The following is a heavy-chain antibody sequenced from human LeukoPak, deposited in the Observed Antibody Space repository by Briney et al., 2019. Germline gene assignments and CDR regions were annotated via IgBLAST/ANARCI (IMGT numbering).Heavy chain of an antibody. V-gene: IGHV4-39*07. CDR1: GGSISSSSYY. CDR2: VYSRGRT. Sequence: SETLSLTCTVSGGSISSSSYYWGWIRQPPGKGLEWIGSVYSRGRTYYTPSLTSRVTVSVDTSKNQFYLKLSSVTAADTAVYYCTREIGGTTVHYWGQGTLVTVSS. D-gene: IGHD1-7*01. J-gene: IGHJ4*02. CDR3: TREIGGTTVHY.